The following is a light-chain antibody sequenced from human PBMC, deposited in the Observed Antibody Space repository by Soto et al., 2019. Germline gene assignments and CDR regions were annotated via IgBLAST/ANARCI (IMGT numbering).Light chain of an antibody. Sequence: EIVLTQSPATLSLSPGERATLSCRASQSVSSYLAWYQQKPGQAPRLLIYDASNRATGIPARFSGSGSGTDFPLPISSLEPEDFAVYYCQQQRTFGQGTTLEIK. J-gene: IGKJ2*01. V-gene: IGKV3-11*01. CDR2: DAS. CDR3: QQQRT. CDR1: QSVSSY.